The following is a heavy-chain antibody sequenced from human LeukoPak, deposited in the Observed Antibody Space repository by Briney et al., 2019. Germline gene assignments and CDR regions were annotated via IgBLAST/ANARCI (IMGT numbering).Heavy chain of an antibody. D-gene: IGHD6-19*01. CDR1: GDSISSYY. CDR2: IYCNGRT. J-gene: IGHJ4*02. CDR3: ARVRGSSGRCDY. Sequence: PSETLSLTCSVSGDSISSYYWSWIRQPPGQGLEWIGYIYCNGRTSYNPSLKSRVTIAVDTSKNQVSLKLTSVTAPDTAVYYCARVRGSSGRCDYWGQGTQVTVSS. V-gene: IGHV4-59*01.